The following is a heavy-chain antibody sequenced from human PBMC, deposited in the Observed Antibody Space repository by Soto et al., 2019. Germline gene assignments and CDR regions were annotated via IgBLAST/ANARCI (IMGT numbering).Heavy chain of an antibody. CDR1: GFTFSSYW. D-gene: IGHD6-6*01. CDR2: VNGDGSST. CDR3: ARGGPYSSSEVDY. J-gene: IGHJ4*02. Sequence: EVQLVESGGGLVQPGGSLRLSCAASGFTFSSYWMHWVRQAPGKGLVWVSRVNGDGSSTSYADSVKGQFTISRDNAKNTLYLQMNSLRVEDTAVYYCARGGPYSSSEVDYWGQGTLVTVSS. V-gene: IGHV3-74*01.